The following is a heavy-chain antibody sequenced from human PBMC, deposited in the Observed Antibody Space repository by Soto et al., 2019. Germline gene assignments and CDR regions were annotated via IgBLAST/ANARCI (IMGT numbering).Heavy chain of an antibody. Sequence: SETLSLTCAVSGGSISSGGYSWSWIRQPPGKGLEWIGYIYYSGSTYYNPSLKSRVTISVDRSKNQFSLKLSSVTAADTAVYYCARGHFGVVNDWGQGTMVTVSS. D-gene: IGHD3-3*01. CDR2: IYYSGST. CDR3: ARGHFGVVND. V-gene: IGHV4-30-2*01. CDR1: GGSISSGGYS. J-gene: IGHJ3*01.